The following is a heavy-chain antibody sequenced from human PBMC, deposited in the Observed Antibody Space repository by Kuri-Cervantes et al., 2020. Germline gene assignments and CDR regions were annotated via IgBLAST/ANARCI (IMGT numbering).Heavy chain of an antibody. Sequence: SETLSLTCTVSGGSISSGDYYWSRIRQPPGKGLEWIGYIYYSGSTNYNPSLKSRVTISVDTSKNQFSLKLSSVTAADTAVYYCARDWGSGWERGAFDYWGQGTLVTVSS. J-gene: IGHJ4*02. D-gene: IGHD6-19*01. CDR2: IYYSGST. CDR1: GGSISSGDYY. CDR3: ARDWGSGWERGAFDY. V-gene: IGHV4-61*08.